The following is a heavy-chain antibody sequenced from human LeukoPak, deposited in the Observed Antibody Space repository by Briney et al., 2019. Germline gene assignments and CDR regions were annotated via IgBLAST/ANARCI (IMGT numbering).Heavy chain of an antibody. Sequence: ASVKVSCKASGYTVTSYYMHWVRQAPGQGLEWMGIINPSGGSTSYAQKFQGRVTMTRDMSTSTAYMELRSLRSDDTAVYYCRFYYYDSSGYYYDYWGQGTLVTVSS. CDR2: INPSGGST. CDR1: GYTVTSYY. J-gene: IGHJ4*02. D-gene: IGHD3-22*01. CDR3: RFYYYDSSGYYYDY. V-gene: IGHV1-46*01.